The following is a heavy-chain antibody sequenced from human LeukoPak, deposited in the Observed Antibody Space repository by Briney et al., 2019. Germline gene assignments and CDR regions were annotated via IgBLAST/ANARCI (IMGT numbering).Heavy chain of an antibody. D-gene: IGHD6-13*01. CDR3: ARAYDGSSWFDY. V-gene: IGHV4-30-4*02. CDR2: IYYSGST. CDR1: GGSISSGDYY. Sequence: SETLSLTCTVSGGSISSGDYYWSWIRQPPGKGLEWIGYIYYSGSTYYNPSLKSRVTISVDTSKNQFSLKLSSVTAADTAVYYCARAYDGSSWFDYWGQGTLVTVSS. J-gene: IGHJ4*02.